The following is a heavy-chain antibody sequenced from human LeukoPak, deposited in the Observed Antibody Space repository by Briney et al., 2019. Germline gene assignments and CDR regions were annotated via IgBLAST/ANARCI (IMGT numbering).Heavy chain of an antibody. V-gene: IGHV4-4*02. D-gene: IGHD4-23*01. CDR3: ARGFFYGGNSHAFDF. J-gene: IGHJ3*01. Sequence: SETLSLTCTVSGGSISSSNWWSWVRQPPGKGLECIGDIYHLGATNYNPSLRSRVTISVDKSQNQFSLKLSSVTAADTAVYYCARGFFYGGNSHAFDFWGQGTMVTVSS. CDR2: IYHLGAT. CDR1: GGSISSSNW.